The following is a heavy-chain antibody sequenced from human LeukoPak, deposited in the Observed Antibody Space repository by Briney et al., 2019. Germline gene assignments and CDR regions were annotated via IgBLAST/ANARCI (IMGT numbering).Heavy chain of an antibody. D-gene: IGHD3-9*01. J-gene: IGHJ6*02. Sequence: EGSLRLSCAASGFTFSSYAMAWVRQAPGKGLEWVSSISSSSSYIYYADSVKGRFTISRDNAKNSLYLQMNSLRAEDTAVYYCARDITIFLDVWGQGTTVTVSS. V-gene: IGHV3-21*01. CDR3: ARDITIFLDV. CDR1: GFTFSSYA. CDR2: ISSSSSYI.